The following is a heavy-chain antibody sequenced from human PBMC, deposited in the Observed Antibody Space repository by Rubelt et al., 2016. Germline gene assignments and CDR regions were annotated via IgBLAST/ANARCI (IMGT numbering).Heavy chain of an antibody. Sequence: QVQLHESGPGLVKPSETLSLTCTVSGGSISSSSYYWAWVRQSPGKGLEWIGSINYSGSTYYNPSLKSRVTMSADTHKNQFSLDLSSVTAADTAIDYCARPFYYGSAAYSLNWFDPWGQGTLVIVSS. CDR3: ARPFYYGSAAYSLNWFDP. CDR1: GGSISSSSYY. V-gene: IGHV4-39*01. J-gene: IGHJ5*02. CDR2: INYSGST. D-gene: IGHD3-10*01.